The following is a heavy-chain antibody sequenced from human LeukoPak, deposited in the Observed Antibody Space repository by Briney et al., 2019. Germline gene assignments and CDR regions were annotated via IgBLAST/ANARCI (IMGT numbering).Heavy chain of an antibody. CDR1: GGSISTYY. Sequence: PSETLSLTCTVSGGSISTYYWSWIRQPPGKGLEWIGYIYYSGSTNYSPSLKSRITISVDTSRNQFSLSLSSVTAADTAVYYCARGTVQMGMGERYFDNWGQGTLVTVSP. CDR3: ARGTVQMGMGERYFDN. CDR2: IYYSGST. V-gene: IGHV4-59*01. D-gene: IGHD1-1*01. J-gene: IGHJ4*02.